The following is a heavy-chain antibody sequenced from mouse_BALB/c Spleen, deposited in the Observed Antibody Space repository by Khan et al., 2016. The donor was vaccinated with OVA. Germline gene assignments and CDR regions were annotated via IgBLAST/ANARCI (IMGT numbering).Heavy chain of an antibody. Sequence: QVQLKESGAELARPGASVKMSCKASGYTFTSYTIHWIKKRPGQGLEWIGYINPSHGYTNYNQKFKDKATLTTDKSSTTTYLQLSSLTSDDSAVYNCVRDGAYHRNDGWFAYWGQGTLVTVS. D-gene: IGHD2-14*01. CDR2: INPSHGYT. CDR3: VRDGAYHRNDGWFAY. CDR1: GYTFTSYT. J-gene: IGHJ3*01. V-gene: IGHV1-4*01.